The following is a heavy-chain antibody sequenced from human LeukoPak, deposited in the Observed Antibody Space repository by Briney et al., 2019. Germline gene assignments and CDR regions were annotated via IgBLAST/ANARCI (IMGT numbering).Heavy chain of an antibody. CDR2: IYTSGST. CDR1: GGSISSYY. D-gene: IGHD6-19*01. CDR3: ARDSSGWSRNYGFDY. J-gene: IGHJ4*02. Sequence: SETLSLTCTVSGGSISSYYWSWIRQPAGKGLEWIGRIYTSGSTNYNPSLKSRVTMSVDTSKNQFSLKLSPVTATDTAVYYCARDSSGWSRNYGFDYWGQGTLVTVSS. V-gene: IGHV4-4*07.